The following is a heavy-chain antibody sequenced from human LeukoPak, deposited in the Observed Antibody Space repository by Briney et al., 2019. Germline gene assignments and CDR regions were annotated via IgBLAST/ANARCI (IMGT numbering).Heavy chain of an antibody. J-gene: IGHJ4*02. CDR3: ARDWGYCSSTSCHVFDY. CDR2: MYSGDNT. Sequence: GGSLRLSCGASGFXVSSNYMSWVRQAPGKGLEWVSVMYSGDNTDYADSVKGRFSISRDNSKNTLYLQMNSPRAEDTGVYYCARDWGYCSSTSCHVFDYWGQGTLATVSS. CDR1: GFXVSSNY. V-gene: IGHV3-53*01. D-gene: IGHD2-2*01.